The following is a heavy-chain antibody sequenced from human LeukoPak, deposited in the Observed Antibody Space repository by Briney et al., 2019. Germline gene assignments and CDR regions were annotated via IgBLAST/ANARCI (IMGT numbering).Heavy chain of an antibody. CDR2: ISSSSSNI. CDR1: GFTFSTYT. D-gene: IGHD2-2*01. J-gene: IGHJ4*02. Sequence: GGSLRLSCAASGFTFSTYTMNWVRQAPGKELEWVSSISSSSSNIYYADSVKARFTITRDNPMNSVYLQMNSLRVEDTAVYYCARGYQRSDYWGQGTLITVSS. V-gene: IGHV3-21*01. CDR3: ARGYQRSDY.